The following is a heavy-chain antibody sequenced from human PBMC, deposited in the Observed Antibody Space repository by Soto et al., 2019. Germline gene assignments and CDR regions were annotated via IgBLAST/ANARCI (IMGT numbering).Heavy chain of an antibody. CDR1: GGSISSSSYY. CDR3: ARHGHTYYYDSSGYYPDDY. CDR2: IYYSGST. Sequence: QLQLQESGPGLVKPSETLSLTCTVSGGSISSSSYYWGWIRQPPGKGLEWIGSIYYSGSTYYNPSLKSRVTISVDTSKNQFSLKLSSVTAADTAVYYCARHGHTYYYDSSGYYPDDYWGQGTLVTVSS. J-gene: IGHJ4*02. D-gene: IGHD3-22*01. V-gene: IGHV4-39*01.